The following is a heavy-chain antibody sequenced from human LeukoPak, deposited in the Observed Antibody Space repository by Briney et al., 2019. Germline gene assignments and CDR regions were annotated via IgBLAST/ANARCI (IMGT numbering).Heavy chain of an antibody. Sequence: GGSLRLSCAASGFTFSSYSMNWVRQAPGKGLEWVSSISSSSSFIYYADSVKGRFTISRDNAKNSLYLHMNSLRAEDTAVYYCAELGITMIGGVWGKGTTVTISS. CDR2: ISSSSSFI. CDR1: GFTFSSYS. CDR3: AELGITMIGGV. J-gene: IGHJ6*04. V-gene: IGHV3-21*01. D-gene: IGHD3-10*02.